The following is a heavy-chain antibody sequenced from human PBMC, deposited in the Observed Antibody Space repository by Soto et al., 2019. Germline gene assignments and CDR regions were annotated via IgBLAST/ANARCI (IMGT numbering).Heavy chain of an antibody. J-gene: IGHJ4*02. V-gene: IGHV1-8*01. CDR2: MNPKSGNT. Sequence: ASVKVSCKASAYSINSYDMNWVRQATGQGLEWMGWMNPKSGNTGFAEKFQGRAKMTWNTSTGTVYLEISSLRPEDTAVYYCARGLVDSGGNCFDSWGQGTQVTVSS. CDR1: AYSINSYD. D-gene: IGHD4-17*01. CDR3: ARGLVDSGGNCFDS.